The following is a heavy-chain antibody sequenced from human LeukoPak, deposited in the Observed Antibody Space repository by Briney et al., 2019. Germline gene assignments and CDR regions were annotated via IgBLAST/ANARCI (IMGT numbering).Heavy chain of an antibody. D-gene: IGHD2-2*01. Sequence: SETLSLTCTVSGVSVSSGSYYWSWIRQPPGKGLEWIGYIYYSGSTNYNPSLKSRVTISVDTSKNQFSLKLSSVTAADTAVYYCARVVVVPAASMDVWGQGTTVTVSS. CDR2: IYYSGST. CDR1: GVSVSSGSYY. V-gene: IGHV4-61*01. J-gene: IGHJ6*02. CDR3: ARVVVVPAASMDV.